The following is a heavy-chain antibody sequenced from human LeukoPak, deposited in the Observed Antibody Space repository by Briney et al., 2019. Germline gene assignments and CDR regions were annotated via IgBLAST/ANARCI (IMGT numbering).Heavy chain of an antibody. Sequence: GGSLRLSCAASGFTFSSYDIMWVREAPGKGLEWVSSISSSSSYIYYADSVKGRFTISRDNAKNSLYLQMNSLRAEDTAVYYCARDGGYGIDYWGQGTLVTVSS. V-gene: IGHV3-21*01. J-gene: IGHJ4*02. CDR2: ISSSSSYI. CDR3: ARDGGYGIDY. D-gene: IGHD5-18*01. CDR1: GFTFSSYD.